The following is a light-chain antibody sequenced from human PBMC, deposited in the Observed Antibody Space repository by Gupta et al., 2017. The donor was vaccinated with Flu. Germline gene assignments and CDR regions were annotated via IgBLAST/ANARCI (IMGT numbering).Light chain of an antibody. CDR3: QKYKNWPPGRT. Sequence: EIVMTQSPATLSVSPGERATLSCRASQSVSSNLAWYQQKPGQAPRLLIYGASTRATGIPARFSGSGSGTEFTLTISSLQSEDFAVYYCQKYKNWPPGRTFGQGTKVEIK. CDR1: QSVSSN. CDR2: GAS. V-gene: IGKV3-15*01. J-gene: IGKJ1*01.